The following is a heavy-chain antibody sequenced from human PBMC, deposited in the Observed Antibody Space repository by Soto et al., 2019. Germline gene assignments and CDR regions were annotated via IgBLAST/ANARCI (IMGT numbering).Heavy chain of an antibody. Sequence: QVQLVQSGAEVRKPGSSVKVSCKAPGGTFSTYLISWVRQAPGQGLEWMGRIMPIPDITNYAQKFQGRVTVTADRSTSTAYMELTSLKSEDTAVYYCARDRITTRGDAFDLWGQGTMVTVSS. CDR1: GGTFSTYL. J-gene: IGHJ3*01. CDR3: ARDRITTRGDAFDL. V-gene: IGHV1-69*04. CDR2: IMPIPDIT. D-gene: IGHD3-3*01.